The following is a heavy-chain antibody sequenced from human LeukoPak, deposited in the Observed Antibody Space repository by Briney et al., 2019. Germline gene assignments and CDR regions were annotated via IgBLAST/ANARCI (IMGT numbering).Heavy chain of an antibody. V-gene: IGHV3-21*01. J-gene: IGHJ6*02. CDR1: GFTFSSYS. Sequence: PGGSLRLSCAASGFTFSSYSMNWVRQAPGKGLEWVSSISSSSSYIYYADSVKGRFTISRDNAKNSLYLQMNSLRAEDTAVYYCARVYCGGDCSMGVRGYYYYGMDVWGQGATVTVSS. D-gene: IGHD2-21*02. CDR3: ARVYCGGDCSMGVRGYYYYGMDV. CDR2: ISSSSSYI.